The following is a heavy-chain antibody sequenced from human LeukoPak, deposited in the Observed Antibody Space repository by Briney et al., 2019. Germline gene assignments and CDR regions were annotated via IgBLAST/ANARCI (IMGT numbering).Heavy chain of an antibody. V-gene: IGHV3-23*05. D-gene: IGHD2-15*01. J-gene: IGHJ5*02. CDR1: GFTFREHS. CDR2: IRSNGRDT. Sequence: GGSLRLSCAASGFTFREHSMSWVRQAPGKGLEWVSNIRSNGRDTYYTDSVKGRFTISRDNSQNTVYLEMNSLRAEDTAVYYCAKGGYTTWFDPWGQGTLVTVPP. CDR3: AKGGYTTWFDP.